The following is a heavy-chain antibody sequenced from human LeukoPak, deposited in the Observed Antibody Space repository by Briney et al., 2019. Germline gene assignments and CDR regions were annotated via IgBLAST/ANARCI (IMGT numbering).Heavy chain of an antibody. CDR1: GYTFTSYG. CDR2: ISAYNGNT. D-gene: IGHD1-26*01. CDR3: ARVGSSRIVGATYADY. V-gene: IGHV1-18*01. J-gene: IGHJ4*02. Sequence: ASVKVSCKASGYTFTSYGISWVRQAPGQGLEWMGWISAYNGNTNYAQKLQGRVTMTTDTSTSTAYMELRGLRSDDTAVYYCARVGSSRIVGATYADYWGQGTLVTVSS.